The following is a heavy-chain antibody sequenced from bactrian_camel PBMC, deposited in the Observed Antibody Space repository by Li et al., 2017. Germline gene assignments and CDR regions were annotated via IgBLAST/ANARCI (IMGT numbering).Heavy chain of an antibody. CDR2: INNVDGGAT. CDR1: GFTFSAYD. CDR3: ANLDGHY. Sequence: VQLVESGGGLVQPGGSLRLSCAASGFTFSAYDMTWVRQTAGKGLEWVSSINNVDGGATYYSDSVKGRFTISRDNAKNTLYLQLNSLKTEDTAKYYCANLDGHYWGQGTQVTVS. J-gene: IGHJ4*01. V-gene: IGHV3S40*01.